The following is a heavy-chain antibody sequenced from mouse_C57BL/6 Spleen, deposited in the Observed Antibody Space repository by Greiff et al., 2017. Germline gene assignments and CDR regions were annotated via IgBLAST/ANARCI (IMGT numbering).Heavy chain of an antibody. Sequence: QVQLKQPGAELVKPGASVKLSCKASGYTFTSYWMHWVKQRPGQGLEWIGMIHPNSGSTNYNEKFKSKATLTVDKSSSTAYMQLSSLTSEDSAVYYCARDYDYDEAMDYWGQGTSVTVSS. V-gene: IGHV1-64*01. CDR2: IHPNSGST. CDR3: ARDYDYDEAMDY. J-gene: IGHJ4*01. CDR1: GYTFTSYW. D-gene: IGHD2-4*01.